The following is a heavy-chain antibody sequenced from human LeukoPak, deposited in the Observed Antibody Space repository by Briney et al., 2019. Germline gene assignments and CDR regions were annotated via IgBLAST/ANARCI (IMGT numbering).Heavy chain of an antibody. D-gene: IGHD3-3*01. CDR2: ISYDGSNK. J-gene: IGHJ6*02. V-gene: IGHV3-30*18. CDR1: GFTFSSYG. Sequence: GGSLRLSCAASGFTFSSYGMHWVRQAPGKGLEWVAVISYDGSNKYYADSVKGRFTTSRDNSKNTLYLQMNSLRAEDTAVYYCAKGFWSGDAYYYYGMDVWGQGTTVTASS. CDR3: AKGFWSGDAYYYYGMDV.